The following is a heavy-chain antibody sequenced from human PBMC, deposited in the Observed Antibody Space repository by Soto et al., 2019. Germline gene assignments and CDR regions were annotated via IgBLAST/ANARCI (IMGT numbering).Heavy chain of an antibody. CDR3: AIGGERFLERPWFDP. CDR1: GGTISSHA. Sequence: QVQLVQSGAEVKKPGSSVKVSCKASGGTISSHAFSWVRQAPGQGLEWMGGIIPIFSTANYAQKFQGRVTITADESMNTAYLELSSLRSEDTAVYYCAIGGERFLERPWFDPWGQGTLVTVSS. J-gene: IGHJ5*02. D-gene: IGHD3-3*01. V-gene: IGHV1-69*12. CDR2: IIPIFSTA.